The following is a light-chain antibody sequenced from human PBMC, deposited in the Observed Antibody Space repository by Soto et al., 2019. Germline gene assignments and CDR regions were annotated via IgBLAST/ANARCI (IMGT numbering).Light chain of an antibody. CDR1: SRDIGNYNY. CDR3: ASYRSANTLVV. J-gene: IGLJ1*01. V-gene: IGLV2-14*01. Sequence: QSSLTHPASLSGSPGQSITISCTGTSRDIGNYNYVSWYQHHPGKAPKLMIYEVTSRPSGVSDRFSGSKSGMTASLTISGLQPEDEADYFCASYRSANTLVVFGTGTKVTVL. CDR2: EVT.